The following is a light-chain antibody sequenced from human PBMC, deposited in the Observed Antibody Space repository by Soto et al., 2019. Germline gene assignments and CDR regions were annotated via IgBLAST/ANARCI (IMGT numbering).Light chain of an antibody. V-gene: IGKV1-5*01. Sequence: DIQMTQSPSTLSASVGDRVTITCRASQSISSWWAWYQQKPGIAPKLLIYDASSLESGVPSRFSGSGSGTEFTLTISSLQPDDFATYYCQPPGTFGQGTKVEIK. CDR2: DAS. J-gene: IGKJ1*01. CDR3: QPPGT. CDR1: QSISSW.